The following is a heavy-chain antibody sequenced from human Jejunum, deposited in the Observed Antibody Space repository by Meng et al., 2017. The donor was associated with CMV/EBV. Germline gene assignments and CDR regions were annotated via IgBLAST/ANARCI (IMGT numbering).Heavy chain of an antibody. CDR1: SHSRGDYY. D-gene: IGHD1-14*01. CDR3: ARVLIPPTITNLVSFDP. Sequence: SHSRGDYYWSWIRQPPGKGLEWIGHIYYSGTAFYNPSLKSRVIMSADRSKHQLSLRLSSVTAADTAVYYCARVLIPPTITNLVSFDPWGQGTLVTVSS. J-gene: IGHJ5*02. V-gene: IGHV4-30-4*01. CDR2: IYYSGTA.